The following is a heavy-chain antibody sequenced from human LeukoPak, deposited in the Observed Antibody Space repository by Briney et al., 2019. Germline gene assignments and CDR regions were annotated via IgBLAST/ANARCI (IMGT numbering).Heavy chain of an antibody. CDR3: ARAGGSYYYYFDY. CDR1: GFTFSGFA. D-gene: IGHD1-26*01. J-gene: IGHJ4*02. V-gene: IGHV3-33*08. CDR2: MWYDGSNE. Sequence: PGGSLRLSCAASGFTFSGFAMTWVRQAPGKGLEWVAVMWYDGSNEYYADSVKGRFTISRDNSKNTLYLEMSSLRAEDTAVYFCARAGGSYYYYFDYWGQGTLVTVSS.